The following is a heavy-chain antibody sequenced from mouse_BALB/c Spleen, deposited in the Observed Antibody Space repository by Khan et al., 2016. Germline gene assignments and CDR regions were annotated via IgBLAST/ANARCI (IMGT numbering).Heavy chain of an antibody. J-gene: IGHJ3*01. CDR2: ISTGDGDI. CDR3: DSSLARFAY. V-gene: IGHV1S53*02. CDR1: GYTFTDHA. Sequence: QVQLQQPDAELVKPGTSVKISCKASGYTFTDHAIHWVKEKPDQGLEWIGYISTGDGDIKYNEKFKGKATVTADKSSSTAYMQLNSLTSEDAAVYVGDSSLARFAYWGQGTLVTVSA. D-gene: IGHD4-1*01.